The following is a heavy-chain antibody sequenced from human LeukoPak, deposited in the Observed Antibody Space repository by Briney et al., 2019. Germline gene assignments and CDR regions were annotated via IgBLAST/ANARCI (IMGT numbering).Heavy chain of an antibody. J-gene: IGHJ5*02. V-gene: IGHV3-23*01. CDR3: AKDFIERRTRFGELLNWFDP. Sequence: GGSLRLSCAASGFTFSSYAMSWVRQAPGKGLEWVSAISGSGGSTYYADSVKGRFTISRDNSKNTLYPQMNSLRAEDTAVYYCAKDFIERRTRFGELLNWFDPWGQGTLVTVSS. CDR1: GFTFSSYA. CDR2: ISGSGGST. D-gene: IGHD3-10*01.